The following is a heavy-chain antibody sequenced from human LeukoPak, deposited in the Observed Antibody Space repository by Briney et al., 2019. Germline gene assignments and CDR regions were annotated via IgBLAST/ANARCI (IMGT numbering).Heavy chain of an antibody. CDR3: ARDLWGGDDY. J-gene: IGHJ4*02. CDR1: GFTFSSYA. D-gene: IGHD3-16*01. CDR2: ISYDGSNK. Sequence: GVSLRLSCAASGFTFSSYAMHGVRQAPGKGLEWVAVISYDGSNKYYADSVKGRFTISRDNSKNTLYLQMNSLRAEDTAVYYCARDLWGGDDYWGQGTLVTVSS. V-gene: IGHV3-30-3*01.